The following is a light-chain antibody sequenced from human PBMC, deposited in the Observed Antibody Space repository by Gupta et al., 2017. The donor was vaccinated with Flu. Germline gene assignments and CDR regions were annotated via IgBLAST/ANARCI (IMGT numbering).Light chain of an antibody. CDR2: PNN. CDR3: NSRDSTDNHQAV. J-gene: IGLJ2*01. V-gene: IGLV3-19*01. CDR1: SRTNSY. Sequence: TVSITCQANSRTNSYASWYQQQPGQAPVLLIYPNNIRPSGIPDRFSGSSSGNTASLTITGAQAEDEADYYCNSRDSTDNHQAVFGGGTKLTVL.